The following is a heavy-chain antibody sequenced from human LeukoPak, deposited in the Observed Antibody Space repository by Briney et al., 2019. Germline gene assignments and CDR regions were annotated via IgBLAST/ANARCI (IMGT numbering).Heavy chain of an antibody. CDR2: ISPYNGNT. V-gene: IGHV1-18*01. D-gene: IGHD2-15*01. CDR3: ARDLDIVVVAAALRHYGLDV. CDR1: GYTFTNYG. Sequence: ASVKVSCKASGYTFTNYGISWVRQAPGQGLEWMGWISPYNGNTNYAQKFQGRVPMTTDTSTSTVYMELRSLRSDDTAVYYCARDLDIVVVAAALRHYGLDVWGQGTTVTVSS. J-gene: IGHJ6*02.